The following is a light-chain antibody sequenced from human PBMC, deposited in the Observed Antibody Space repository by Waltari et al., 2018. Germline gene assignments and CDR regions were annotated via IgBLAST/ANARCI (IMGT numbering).Light chain of an antibody. V-gene: IGLV2-11*01. Sequence: QSALTQPRPVSGSPGQSVTISCTGTSSDVGGYHYVSWYQQHPGKAPKLMIYDVSKRPSGVPDRFSGSKSGNTASLTISGLQAEDEADYYCCSYAGSYTPFGGGTKLTVL. CDR1: SSDVGGYHY. CDR2: DVS. J-gene: IGLJ2*01. CDR3: CSYAGSYTP.